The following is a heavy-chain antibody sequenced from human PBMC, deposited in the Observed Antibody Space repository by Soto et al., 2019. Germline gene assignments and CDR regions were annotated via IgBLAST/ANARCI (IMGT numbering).Heavy chain of an antibody. V-gene: IGHV4-31*03. CDR2: IYYSGST. Sequence: PSETLSLTCTVSGGSISSGGYYRSWIRQHPGKGLEWIGYIYYSGSTYYNPSLKSRVTISVDTSKNQFSLKLSSVTAADTAVYYCARVNSELRYFDWFHAYRPRADFDYWGQGTLVTVSS. CDR1: GGSISSGGYY. CDR3: ARVNSELRYFDWFHAYRPRADFDY. J-gene: IGHJ4*02. D-gene: IGHD3-9*01.